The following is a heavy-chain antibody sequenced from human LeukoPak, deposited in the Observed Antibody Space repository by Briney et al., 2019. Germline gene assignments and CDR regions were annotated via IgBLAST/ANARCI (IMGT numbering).Heavy chain of an antibody. J-gene: IGHJ4*02. CDR3: AKDMAAYYYASGNIDY. CDR2: ISWDGGSS. CDR1: GFTFYDYA. V-gene: IGHV3-43D*03. Sequence: GGSLRLSCAASGFTFYDYAMHWVRQAPGKGLEGVSLISWDGGSSYYADSVKGRFTISRDNSKNSLYLQMNSLRAEDTALYYCAKDMAAYYYASGNIDYWGQGTLVTVSS. D-gene: IGHD3-10*01.